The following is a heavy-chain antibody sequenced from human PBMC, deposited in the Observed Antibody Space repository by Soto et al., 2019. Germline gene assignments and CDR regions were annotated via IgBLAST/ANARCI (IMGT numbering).Heavy chain of an antibody. D-gene: IGHD3-10*01. CDR2: INHSGST. V-gene: IGHV4-34*01. CDR3: ARARITMVRGVIIYPPYYYYGMDV. CDR1: GGSFSGYY. J-gene: IGHJ6*02. Sequence: KPSETLSLTCAVYGGSFSGYYWSWIRQPPGKGLEWIGEINHSGSTNYNPSLKSRVTISVDTSKNQFSLKLSSVTAADTAVYYCARARITMVRGVIIYPPYYYYGMDVWGQGTTVTVSS.